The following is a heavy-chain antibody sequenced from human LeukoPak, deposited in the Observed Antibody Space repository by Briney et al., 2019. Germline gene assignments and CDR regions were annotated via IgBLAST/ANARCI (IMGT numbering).Heavy chain of an antibody. CDR1: GFTFSSYA. J-gene: IGHJ4*02. V-gene: IGHV3-30*04. D-gene: IGHD6-13*01. Sequence: PGGSLRLSCAASGFTFSSYAMHWVRQAPGKGLKWVAVISYDGSNKYYADSVKGRFTISRDNSKNTLYLQMNSLRAEDTAVYYCARDASMGAAAGTFDYWGQGTLVTVSS. CDR3: ARDASMGAAAGTFDY. CDR2: ISYDGSNK.